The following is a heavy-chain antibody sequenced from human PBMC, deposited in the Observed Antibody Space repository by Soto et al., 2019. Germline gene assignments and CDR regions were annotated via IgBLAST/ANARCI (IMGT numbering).Heavy chain of an antibody. CDR1: GYTFTSYG. CDR3: ARDQKDVVVVAATWGMDV. CDR2: ISAYNGNT. J-gene: IGHJ6*02. D-gene: IGHD2-15*01. V-gene: IGHV1-18*01. Sequence: ASVKVSCKASGYTFTSYGISWVRQAPGQGLEWMGWISAYNGNTNYAQKLQGRVTMTTDTSTSTAYMELRSLRSDDTAVYYCARDQKDVVVVAATWGMDVWGQGTTVTVSS.